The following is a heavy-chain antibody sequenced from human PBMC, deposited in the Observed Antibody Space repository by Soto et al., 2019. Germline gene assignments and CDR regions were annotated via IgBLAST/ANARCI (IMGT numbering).Heavy chain of an antibody. CDR1: GLAISSYH. Sequence: CTVPGLAISSYHWSWIRQPPGKGLEWVAVISYDGSNKYYADSVKGRFTISRDNSKNTLYLQMNSLRAEDTAVYYCAKDAGFGGPGIDYWGQGTLVTVSS. V-gene: IGHV3-30*18. CDR2: ISYDGSNK. CDR3: AKDAGFGGPGIDY. J-gene: IGHJ4*02. D-gene: IGHD3-16*01.